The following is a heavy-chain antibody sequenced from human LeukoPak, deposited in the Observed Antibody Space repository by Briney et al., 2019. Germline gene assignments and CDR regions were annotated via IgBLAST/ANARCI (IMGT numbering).Heavy chain of an antibody. CDR2: IYYSGST. CDR1: GGSISSYY. D-gene: IGHD6-13*01. Sequence: SETLSLTCTVSGGSISSYYWSWIRQPPGKGLEWIGYIYYSGSTNYNPSLKSRVTISVDTSKNQFSLKLSSVTAADTAVYYCARSPSSSWSGPYYYYYYMDVWGKGTTVTISS. CDR3: ARSPSSSWSGPYYYYYYMDV. V-gene: IGHV4-59*01. J-gene: IGHJ6*03.